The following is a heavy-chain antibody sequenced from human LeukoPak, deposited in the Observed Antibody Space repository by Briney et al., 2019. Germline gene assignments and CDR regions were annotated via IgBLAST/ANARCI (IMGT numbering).Heavy chain of an antibody. D-gene: IGHD3-10*01. J-gene: IGHJ4*02. CDR2: IIPIFGTA. V-gene: IGHV1-69*06. CDR3: ARQDITMVRGDKDFDY. Sequence: GASVKVSCKASGGTFSSYAISWVRQAPGQGLEWMGGIIPIFGTANYAQKFQGRVTITADKSTSTAYMELSSLRSEDTAVYYCARQDITMVRGDKDFDYWGQGTLVTVSS. CDR1: GGTFSSYA.